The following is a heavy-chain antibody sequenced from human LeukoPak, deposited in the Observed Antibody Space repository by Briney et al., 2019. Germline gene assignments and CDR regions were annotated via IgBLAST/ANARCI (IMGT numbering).Heavy chain of an antibody. D-gene: IGHD3-3*01. CDR3: ARVRDFLDY. CDR2: ISSSGRPI. CDR1: GFTFRSYE. V-gene: IGHV3-48*03. J-gene: IGHJ4*02. Sequence: GGSLRLACAASGFTFRSYEMNWVRQAPGKGLEWVSYISSSGRPIFYADSVKGRFTISRDNAKNSLYLQMNSLRVEDTAVYYCARVRDFLDYWGQGTLVTVSS.